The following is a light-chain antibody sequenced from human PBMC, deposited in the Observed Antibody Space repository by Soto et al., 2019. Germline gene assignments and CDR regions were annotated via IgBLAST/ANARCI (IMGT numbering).Light chain of an antibody. CDR3: QQYNSYST. CDR2: KAS. J-gene: IGKJ1*01. Sequence: DIQMTQSPSTLSASVGDRVTITCRASQSISTWLAWYQQKPGKAPNLLIYKASTLNSGVPSRFSGSGSGTDFTLTIRSLQPDDFATYYCQQYNSYSTFGQGTKVDI. CDR1: QSISTW. V-gene: IGKV1-5*03.